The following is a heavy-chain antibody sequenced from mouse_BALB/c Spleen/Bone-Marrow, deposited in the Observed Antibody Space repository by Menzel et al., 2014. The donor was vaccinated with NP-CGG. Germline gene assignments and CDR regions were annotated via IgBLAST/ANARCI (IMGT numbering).Heavy chain of an antibody. J-gene: IGHJ4*01. CDR3: ARRADSSGYVDAMDY. CDR1: GYTFTDYA. D-gene: IGHD3-2*01. Sequence: VKLQGSGAELVRPGVSVKISCKGSGYTFTDYAMHWVKQSHAKSLEWIGVISTYYGDASYNQKFKGKATMTVDKSSSTAYMELARLTSEDSAIYYCARRADSSGYVDAMDYWGQGTSVTVSS. V-gene: IGHV1S137*01. CDR2: ISTYYGDA.